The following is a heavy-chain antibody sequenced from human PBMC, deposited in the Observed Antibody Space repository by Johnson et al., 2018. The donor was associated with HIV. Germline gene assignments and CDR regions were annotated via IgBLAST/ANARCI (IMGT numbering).Heavy chain of an antibody. V-gene: IGHV3-20*04. J-gene: IGHJ3*02. D-gene: IGHD6-25*01. Sequence: AQLLESGGGLVKPGGSLRLYCAASGFTFDDYGMSWVRQAPGKGLEWVSGINWNGGSTGYADSVKGRFTISRDNAKNSLYLQMNSLRAEDTALYYCALISAAAGLDDAFDIWGQGTMVTVSS. CDR1: GFTFDDYG. CDR2: INWNGGST. CDR3: ALISAAAGLDDAFDI.